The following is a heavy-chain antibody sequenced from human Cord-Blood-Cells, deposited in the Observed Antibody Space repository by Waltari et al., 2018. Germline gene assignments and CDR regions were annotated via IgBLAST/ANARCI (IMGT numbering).Heavy chain of an antibody. CDR3: ARDSYGDDAFDI. V-gene: IGHV4-34*01. CDR2: INHSGST. J-gene: IGHJ3*02. D-gene: IGHD4-17*01. Sequence: QVQLQQWGAGLLKPSETLSLTCAVYGGSFSGYYWSWIRQPPGKGLEWIGEINHSGSTNYNPSLKSRVTISVDTSKNQFSLKLSSVTAADTAVYYCARDSYGDDAFDIWGQGTMVTVSS. CDR1: GGSFSGYY.